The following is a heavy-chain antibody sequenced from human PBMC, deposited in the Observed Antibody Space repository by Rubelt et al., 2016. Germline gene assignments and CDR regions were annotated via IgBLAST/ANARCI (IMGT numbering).Heavy chain of an antibody. D-gene: IGHD1-26*01. V-gene: IGHV1-69*19. CDR2: IIPIFGTA. Sequence: QVQLVQSGAEVKKPGSSVKVSCKASGGTFSSYAISWVRQAPGQGLEWMGGIIPIFGTANYARKFQGIGTSTADESTGPAYMELSSLRSEDTAWYYCARGSGSYTFDYWGQGTLVTVSS. J-gene: IGHJ4*02. CDR1: GGTFSSYA. CDR3: ARGSGSYTFDY.